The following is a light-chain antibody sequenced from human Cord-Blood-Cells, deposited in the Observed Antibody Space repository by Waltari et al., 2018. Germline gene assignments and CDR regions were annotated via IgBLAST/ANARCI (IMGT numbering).Light chain of an antibody. CDR2: DAS. J-gene: IGKJ2*01. CDR1: QSVSSY. CDR3: QQERT. Sequence: EIVLTQSQATLSLSPGERATLSCRASQSVSSYLAWYQQKPGQAPRLLIYDASNRATGIPARFSGSGSGTDFTLTISSLEPEDFAVYYCQQERTFGQGTKLEIK. V-gene: IGKV3-11*01.